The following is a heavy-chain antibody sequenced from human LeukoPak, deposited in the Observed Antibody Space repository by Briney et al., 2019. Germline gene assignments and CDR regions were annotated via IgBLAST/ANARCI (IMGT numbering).Heavy chain of an antibody. J-gene: IGHJ4*02. CDR3: VLVGSSWYYFDY. Sequence: SESLSLTCTVSVGSITSSSYYWGWIRQPPGKGLEWIGSIYYSGSTFYNPSLKSRVIIFVDTSKNQFSLKLSSVTAADTAVYYCVLVGSSWYYFDYWGQGTLVTVSS. D-gene: IGHD6-13*01. V-gene: IGHV4-39*01. CDR1: VGSITSSSYY. CDR2: IYYSGST.